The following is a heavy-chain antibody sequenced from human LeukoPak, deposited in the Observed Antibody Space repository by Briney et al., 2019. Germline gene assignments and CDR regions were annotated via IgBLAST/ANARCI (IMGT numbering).Heavy chain of an antibody. Sequence: ALVKVSCKASGYTFASYGIHWVRQAPGQGLEWMGWINAGNDNTKYSQKFQDRVTITRDTSASVVNMELSSLRSEDTAVYYCARANYGSGTRWLDPWGQGTLVIVSS. V-gene: IGHV1-3*01. J-gene: IGHJ5*02. CDR3: ARANYGSGTRWLDP. D-gene: IGHD3-10*01. CDR1: GYTFASYG. CDR2: INAGNDNT.